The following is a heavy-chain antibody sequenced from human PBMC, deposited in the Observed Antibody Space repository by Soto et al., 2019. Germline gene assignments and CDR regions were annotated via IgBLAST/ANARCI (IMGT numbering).Heavy chain of an antibody. CDR2: ISAYNGNT. CDR1: GYTFTSYG. D-gene: IGHD3-22*01. V-gene: IGHV1-18*01. J-gene: IGHJ4*02. Sequence: QVQLVQSGAEVKKPGASVKVSCKASGYTFTSYGISWVRQAPGQGLEWMGWISAYNGNTNYAQKLQGRVTMTTDTSTSTAYMELRSLRSDDTAVHYCAREYYYDSSGYYYDLYYFDYWGQGTLVTVSS. CDR3: AREYYYDSSGYYYDLYYFDY.